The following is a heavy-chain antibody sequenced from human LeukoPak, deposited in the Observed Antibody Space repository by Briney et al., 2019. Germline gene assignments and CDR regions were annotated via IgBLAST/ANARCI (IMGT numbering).Heavy chain of an antibody. V-gene: IGHV3-66*01. Sequence: GGSLRLSCAASGFNVSSNYMNWVRQAPGKGLEWVSVLYTGGNTHYASSVKGRFTISRDNSKNELYLQMNSLRAEDTAVYYCVRDLTDYGDSKGGVDYWGQGTLVTVSS. D-gene: IGHD4-17*01. CDR2: LYTGGNT. CDR1: GFNVSSNY. J-gene: IGHJ4*02. CDR3: VRDLTDYGDSKGGVDY.